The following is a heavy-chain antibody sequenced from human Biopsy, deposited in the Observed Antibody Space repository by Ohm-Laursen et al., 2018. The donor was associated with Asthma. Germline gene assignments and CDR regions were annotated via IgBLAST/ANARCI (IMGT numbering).Heavy chain of an antibody. CDR1: GGTFSSNS. CDR2: IIPIFGPT. D-gene: IGHD4-17*01. V-gene: IGHV1-69*13. Sequence: GASVKVSCNASGGTFSSNSINWVRQAPGQGLEWMGRIIPIFGPTNYAQKFQGRVTFTADESTSSAYMELSSLRSEDSAVYYCAREVSTVDYGYYYFAMDVWGQGTTVTVSS. CDR3: AREVSTVDYGYYYFAMDV. J-gene: IGHJ6*02.